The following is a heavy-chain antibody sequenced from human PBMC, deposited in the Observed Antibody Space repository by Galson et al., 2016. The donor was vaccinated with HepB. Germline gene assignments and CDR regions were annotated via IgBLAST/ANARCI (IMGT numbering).Heavy chain of an antibody. Sequence: ETLSLTCTVSGGSVTSYYWSWIRQPPGKGLEWIGFIHYSGHTNNNPSLKSRVTMSVDTSKNLFFLKLTSVTAADTAVYYCARDGYRYGQDAFDIWGQGTMVTVSP. D-gene: IGHD5-18*01. J-gene: IGHJ3*02. V-gene: IGHV4-59*02. CDR2: IHYSGHT. CDR1: GGSVTSYY. CDR3: ARDGYRYGQDAFDI.